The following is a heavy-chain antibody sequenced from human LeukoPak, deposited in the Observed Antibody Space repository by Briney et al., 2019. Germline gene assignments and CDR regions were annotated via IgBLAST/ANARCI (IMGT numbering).Heavy chain of an antibody. CDR3: ARGLGSSRTLDY. Sequence: ASVKVSCKAAGYTFTGYYMHWVRQAPGQGLEWMGWINPNSGGTNYAQKFQGRVTMTRDTSISTAYMELSRLRSDDTAVYYCARGLGSSRTLDYWGQGTLVTVSS. D-gene: IGHD6-6*01. J-gene: IGHJ4*02. CDR1: GYTFTGYY. V-gene: IGHV1-2*02. CDR2: INPNSGGT.